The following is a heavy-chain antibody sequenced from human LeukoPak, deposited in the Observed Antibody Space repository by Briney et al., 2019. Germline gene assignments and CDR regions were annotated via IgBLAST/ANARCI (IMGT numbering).Heavy chain of an antibody. CDR1: GGSISSYY. CDR3: ASVDSGYFDY. CDR2: IYYSGST. V-gene: IGHV4-59*01. J-gene: IGHJ4*02. D-gene: IGHD3-10*01. Sequence: SETLSLTCTVSGGSISSYYWSWIRQPPGKGLEWIGYIYYSGSTNYNPSLKSRVTISVDTSKNQFSLKLSSVTAADTAVYYCASVDSGYFDYWGQGTLVTVSS.